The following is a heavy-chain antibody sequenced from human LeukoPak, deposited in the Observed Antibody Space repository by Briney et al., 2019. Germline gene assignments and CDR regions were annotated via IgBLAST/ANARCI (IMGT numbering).Heavy chain of an antibody. V-gene: IGHV3-23*01. Sequence: GGSLRLSCAASGFTFGSYAMSWVRQAPGKGLEWVSAISGSGGSTYYADSVKGRFTISRDNSKNTLYLQMNSLRAEDTAVYYCAKQGTMVRGVIAWFDPWGQGTLVTVSS. CDR1: GFTFGSYA. J-gene: IGHJ5*02. D-gene: IGHD3-10*01. CDR3: AKQGTMVRGVIAWFDP. CDR2: ISGSGGST.